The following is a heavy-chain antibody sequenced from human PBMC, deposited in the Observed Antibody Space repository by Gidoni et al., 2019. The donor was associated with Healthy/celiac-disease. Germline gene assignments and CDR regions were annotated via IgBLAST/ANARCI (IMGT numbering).Heavy chain of an antibody. V-gene: IGHV4-61*02. Sequence: QVQLQESGPGLVKPSQTLSLTCTVSGGSISSGSYYWSWIRQPAGKGLEWIGRIYTSGSTNYNPSLKSRVTISVDTSKNQFSLKLSSVTAADTAVYYCARGLWFGSGFDYWGQGTLVTVSS. CDR2: IYTSGST. J-gene: IGHJ4*02. CDR3: ARGLWFGSGFDY. D-gene: IGHD3-10*01. CDR1: GGSISSGSYY.